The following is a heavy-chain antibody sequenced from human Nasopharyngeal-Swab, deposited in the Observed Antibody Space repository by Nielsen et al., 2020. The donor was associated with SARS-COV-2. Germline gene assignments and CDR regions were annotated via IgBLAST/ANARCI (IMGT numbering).Heavy chain of an antibody. J-gene: IGHJ4*02. CDR2: IIVNLGMT. D-gene: IGHD4-17*01. V-gene: IGHV1-69*04. CDR1: GGTFSKYA. CDR3: ATWGIGYGENAHATFDS. Sequence: SVKVSCKVSGGTFSKYAISWVRQAPGQGLEWMGRIIVNLGMTKYAQKFKDSVIINADESTGTAYMELSSLRSEDTAVYYCATWGIGYGENAHATFDSWGQGTQVTVSS.